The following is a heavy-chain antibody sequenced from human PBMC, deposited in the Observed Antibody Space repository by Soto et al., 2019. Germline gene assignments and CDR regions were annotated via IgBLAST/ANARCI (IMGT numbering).Heavy chain of an antibody. CDR3: ARPSNKYSGYDYEGWGHYFHY. J-gene: IGHJ4*02. V-gene: IGHV1-18*01. Sequence: QVQLVQSGAEVKKPGASVKVSCKASGYTFTSYGISWVRQAPGQGLEWMGCISAYNGNTNYAQKLQGRVTMTTDTSTSTAYMELRSPRSDDTAVYYCARPSNKYSGYDYEGWGHYFHYCGQGTLSPSPQ. CDR1: GYTFTSYG. CDR2: ISAYNGNT. D-gene: IGHD5-12*01.